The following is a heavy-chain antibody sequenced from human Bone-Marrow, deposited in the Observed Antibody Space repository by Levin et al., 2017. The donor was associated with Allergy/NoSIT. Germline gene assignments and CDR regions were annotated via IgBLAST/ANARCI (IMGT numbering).Heavy chain of an antibody. CDR2: VYTDDST. Sequence: SETLSLTCTVSGDFSGNFFWSWIRQPAGKGLQWLGRVYTDDSTNYNPSLSGRVTLSRDASKNHFFLHLTSVTAADTAMYYCARITWGSSGTYFDKWGQGALVTVSS. D-gene: IGHD3-16*01. CDR3: ARITWGSSGTYFDK. V-gene: IGHV4-4*07. CDR1: GDFSGNFF. J-gene: IGHJ4*02.